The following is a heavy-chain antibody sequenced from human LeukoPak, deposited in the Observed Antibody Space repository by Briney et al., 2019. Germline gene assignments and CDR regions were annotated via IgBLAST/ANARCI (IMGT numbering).Heavy chain of an antibody. Sequence: GGSLRLSCVASGFTFSSYWMHWVRQAPGKGLEWVSLIYSGGSTYYADSVKGRFTISRDNSKNTLYLQMNSLRAEDTAVYYCARDWHYYDISGYRTGDHWGQGTLVTVSS. CDR3: ARDWHYYDISGYRTGDH. CDR2: IYSGGST. CDR1: GFTFSSYW. V-gene: IGHV3-66*01. J-gene: IGHJ4*02. D-gene: IGHD3-22*01.